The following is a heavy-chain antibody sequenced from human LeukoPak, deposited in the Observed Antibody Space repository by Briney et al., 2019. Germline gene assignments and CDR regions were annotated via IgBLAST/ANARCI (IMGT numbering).Heavy chain of an antibody. V-gene: IGHV1-69*04. Sequence: GASVKVSCKASGGTFSSYAISWVRQAPGQGLGWMGRIIPILGIANYAQKFQGRVTITADKSTSTAYMELSSLRSEDTAVYYCARSYGSGTEAVDYWGQGTLVTVSS. J-gene: IGHJ4*02. D-gene: IGHD3-10*01. CDR1: GGTFSSYA. CDR2: IIPILGIA. CDR3: ARSYGSGTEAVDY.